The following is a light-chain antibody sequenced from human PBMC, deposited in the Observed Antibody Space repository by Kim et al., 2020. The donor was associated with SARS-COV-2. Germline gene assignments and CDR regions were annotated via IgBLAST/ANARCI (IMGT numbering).Light chain of an antibody. J-gene: IGLJ3*02. CDR2: STN. V-gene: IGLV8-61*01. CDR1: SGSVSTSYY. Sequence: GGTVTLTCGLSSGSVSTSYYPSGYQQTPGQAPRTLIYSTNTRSSGVPDRFSGSILGNKAALTITGAQADDESDYYCVLYMGSGIWVFGGGTKLTVL. CDR3: VLYMGSGIWV.